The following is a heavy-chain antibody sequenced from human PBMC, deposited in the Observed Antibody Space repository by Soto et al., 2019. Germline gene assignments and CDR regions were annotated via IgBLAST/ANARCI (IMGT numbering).Heavy chain of an antibody. CDR1: GGTLGSYI. CDR2: IIPVLDVT. Sequence: SEEVSCKACGGTLGSYIRTWLHQYPGQGLEWMGRIIPVLDVTYYAQRFQGRVKISADKSTSTAYMELGGLRSEDTAIYYCAKSPNPESAPSYYSGTDVWRQGTTVTVSS. V-gene: IGHV1-69*02. J-gene: IGHJ6*02. CDR3: AKSPNPESAPSYYSGTDV.